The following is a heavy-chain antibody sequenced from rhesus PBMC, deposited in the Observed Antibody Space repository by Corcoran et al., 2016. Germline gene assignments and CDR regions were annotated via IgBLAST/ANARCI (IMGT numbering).Heavy chain of an antibody. CDR2: NNHSNGKT. Sequence: QVPLVHSGAEVKKPGASVQLSCKASGYTFTSYSIHWVRQAPGKGLEWMELNNHSNGKTGEAQKCQGSGTMTRDTSTRTAYMELSSLRCDDTALYYCARITGTTNAFDFWGQGLRVTVSS. CDR1: GYTFTSYS. D-gene: IGHD1-7*02. CDR3: ARITGTTNAFDF. J-gene: IGHJ3*01. V-gene: IGHV1-200*01.